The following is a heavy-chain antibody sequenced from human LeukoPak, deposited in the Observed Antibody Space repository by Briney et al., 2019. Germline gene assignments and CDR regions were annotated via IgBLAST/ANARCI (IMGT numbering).Heavy chain of an antibody. V-gene: IGHV5-51*01. Sequence: GESLKISCKGSGYSFTTYWIGWVRQMPGKGLECMGIIYPGDSDTRYSPSFQGQVTISADKSISTAYLQWSSLKASDTAMYYCVTAGTTGYYYMDVWGKGTTVTISS. D-gene: IGHD1-1*01. J-gene: IGHJ6*03. CDR3: VTAGTTGYYYMDV. CDR1: GYSFTTYW. CDR2: IYPGDSDT.